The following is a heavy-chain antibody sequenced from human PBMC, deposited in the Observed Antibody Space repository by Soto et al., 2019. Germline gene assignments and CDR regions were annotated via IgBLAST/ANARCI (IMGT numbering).Heavy chain of an antibody. V-gene: IGHV4-31*03. Sequence: PSETLSLTCTVSGGSISSGGYYWSWIRQHPGKGLEWIGYIYYSGSTYYNPSLKSRVTISVDTSKNQFSLKLSSVTAADTAVYYCARTHDFWSGHYEAEYFQHRGQGTLVTVSS. CDR1: GGSISSGGYY. J-gene: IGHJ1*01. D-gene: IGHD3-3*01. CDR2: IYYSGST. CDR3: ARTHDFWSGHYEAEYFQH.